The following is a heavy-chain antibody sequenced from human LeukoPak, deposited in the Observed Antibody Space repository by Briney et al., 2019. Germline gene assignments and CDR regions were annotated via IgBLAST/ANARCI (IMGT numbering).Heavy chain of an antibody. CDR2: LSAYDGVA. Sequence: ASVKVSCKASGYSFSSFGVSWLRQAPGQGLEWMGWLSAYDGVAKYAQKVQDRVTMTTDTSTNTAYIELRSLRSDDSAIYYCAGHLAGSGTFDYWGQGALVTVSS. J-gene: IGHJ4*02. CDR3: AGHLAGSGTFDY. D-gene: IGHD1-26*01. V-gene: IGHV1-18*01. CDR1: GYSFSSFG.